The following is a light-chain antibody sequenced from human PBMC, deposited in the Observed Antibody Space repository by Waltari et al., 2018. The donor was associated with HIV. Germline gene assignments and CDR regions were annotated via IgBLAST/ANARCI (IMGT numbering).Light chain of an antibody. CDR3: NSYTSISTWV. J-gene: IGLJ3*02. CDR2: AVT. Sequence: QSALTQPASVSGSPGQSITISCTGSSSDVGSYSYVSWYQQHPGKAPKRIIYAVTFRPSGVSNRFSGSKSGNTASLTISGLQAEDEADYYCNSYTSISTWVFGGGTKLTVL. V-gene: IGLV2-14*01. CDR1: SSDVGSYSY.